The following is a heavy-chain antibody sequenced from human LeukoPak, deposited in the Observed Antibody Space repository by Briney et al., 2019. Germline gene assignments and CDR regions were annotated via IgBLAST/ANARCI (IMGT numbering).Heavy chain of an antibody. D-gene: IGHD5-18*01. CDR1: GFTVSSNY. CDR3: AKGRKTDTAILNY. CDR2: IDSGGST. V-gene: IGHV3-53*01. Sequence: PGGSQRLSCAASGFTVSSNYMSWVRQAPGKGLERGSVIDSGGSTYYADSVKGRFTISRDNSKNTLYLQMNSLRAEDTAVYYCAKGRKTDTAILNYWGQGTLVTVSS. J-gene: IGHJ4*02.